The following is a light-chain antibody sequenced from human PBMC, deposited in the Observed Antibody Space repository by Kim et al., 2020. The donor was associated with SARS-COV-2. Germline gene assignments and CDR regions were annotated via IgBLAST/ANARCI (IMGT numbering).Light chain of an antibody. V-gene: IGKV3-11*01. Sequence: EIVLTQSPATLSLSPGKRATLSCRASQSVGTYLAWYQQKPGQAPRLLIHDASNRATGIPARFSGRGSGTEFTLTISSLEPEDFAVYFCQQRSNWPLITFGQGTRLEIK. CDR1: QSVGTY. CDR3: QQRSNWPLIT. CDR2: DAS. J-gene: IGKJ5*01.